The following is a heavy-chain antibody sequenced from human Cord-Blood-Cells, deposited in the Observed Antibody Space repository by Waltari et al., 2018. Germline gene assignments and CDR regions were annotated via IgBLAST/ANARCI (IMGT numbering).Heavy chain of an antibody. Sequence: QVQLVQSGAEVKKPGSSVKVSCKASGGTFSSYAISWVREAPGQGLEWMGRIIPILGIANYAQKFQGRVTITADKSTSTAYMELSSLRSEDTAVYYCALGYCSSTSCYRIDYWGQGTLVTVSS. CDR3: ALGYCSSTSCYRIDY. CDR2: IIPILGIA. CDR1: GGTFSSYA. D-gene: IGHD2-2*02. J-gene: IGHJ4*02. V-gene: IGHV1-69*09.